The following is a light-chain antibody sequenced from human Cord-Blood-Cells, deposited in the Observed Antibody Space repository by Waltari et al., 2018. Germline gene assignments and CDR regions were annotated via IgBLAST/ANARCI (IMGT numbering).Light chain of an antibody. CDR3: CSYAGSSWV. Sequence: QSALTQPRSVSGSPGQSVTISCTGTSSDVGGYNYVSWYQQHPGKAPKLMIYDVSKRPPGVPVRFSGSKPGNTASLTISGLQAEDEADYYCCSYAGSSWVFGGGTKLTVL. CDR2: DVS. V-gene: IGLV2-11*01. J-gene: IGLJ3*02. CDR1: SSDVGGYNY.